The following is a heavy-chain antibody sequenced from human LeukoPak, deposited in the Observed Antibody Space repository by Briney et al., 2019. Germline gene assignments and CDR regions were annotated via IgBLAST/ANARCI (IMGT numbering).Heavy chain of an antibody. CDR1: GFTFDDYA. J-gene: IGHJ3*02. CDR2: ISGDGGGT. Sequence: PGGSLRLSCAASGFTFDDYAMHWVRQAPGKGLEWISLISGDGGGTYYADSVKGRFTISRDNSKNSLYLQMNSLRAEDTAVYYCARDNTAYYYDSSGAFDIWGQGTMVTVSS. CDR3: ARDNTAYYYDSSGAFDI. V-gene: IGHV3-43*02. D-gene: IGHD3-22*01.